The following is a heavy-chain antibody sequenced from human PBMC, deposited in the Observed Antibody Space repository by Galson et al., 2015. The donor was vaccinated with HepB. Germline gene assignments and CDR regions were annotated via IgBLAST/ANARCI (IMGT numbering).Heavy chain of an antibody. CDR2: VSYDGSNK. CDR1: GFTFSGSA. D-gene: IGHD5-18*01. Sequence: SLRLSCAASGFTFSGSAIHWVRQAPGKGLEWVAVVSYDGSNKYYADSVKGRFTISRDNSKNTLYLQMNSLRAEDTAIYYCAKDGGRGYTYGPNWFDPWGQGTLVTVPS. CDR3: AKDGGRGYTYGPNWFDP. V-gene: IGHV3-30*04. J-gene: IGHJ5*02.